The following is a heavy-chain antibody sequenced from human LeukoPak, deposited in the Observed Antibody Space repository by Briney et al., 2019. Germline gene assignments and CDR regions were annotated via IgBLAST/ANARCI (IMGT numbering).Heavy chain of an antibody. V-gene: IGHV4-59*08. D-gene: IGHD6-13*01. Sequence: SETLSLTCTVSGGSISSYYWSWIRQPPGKGLEWIGYIYYSGSTNYNPSLKSRVTISVDTSKNQFSLKLSSVTAADTAVYYCARHPNAQFIAAADAFDIWGQGTMVTVSS. CDR3: ARHPNAQFIAAADAFDI. J-gene: IGHJ3*02. CDR2: IYYSGST. CDR1: GGSISSYY.